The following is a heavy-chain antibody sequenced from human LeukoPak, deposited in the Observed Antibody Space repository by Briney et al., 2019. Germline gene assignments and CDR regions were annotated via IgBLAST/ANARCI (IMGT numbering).Heavy chain of an antibody. CDR1: GFTFSNAW. V-gene: IGHV3-15*01. CDR3: TATLGYCSSPSCPYYYYYYMDV. J-gene: IGHJ6*03. D-gene: IGHD2-2*03. Sequence: GESLRLSCAASGFTFSNAWMSWVRQAPGKGLEWVGRIKSKTDGGTTDYAAPVKGRFTISRDDSKNTLYLQMNSLKTEDTAVYYCTATLGYCSSPSCPYYYYYYMDVWGKGTTVTVSS. CDR2: IKSKTDGGTT.